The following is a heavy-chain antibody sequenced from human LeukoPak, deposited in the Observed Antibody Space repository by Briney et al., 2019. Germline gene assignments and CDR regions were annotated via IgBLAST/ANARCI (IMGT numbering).Heavy chain of an antibody. CDR2: INQGGSDI. D-gene: IGHD4-23*01. CDR3: PRGLRWTDF. J-gene: IGHJ4*02. CDR1: GFTFGDDW. V-gene: IGHV3-7*01. Sequence: GGSLRLSCVFSGFTFGDDWMNWVRQAPGKGLEWVANINQGGSDIHFVDSVKGRFTISRDNAKNSLYLQINSLRAEDTGVYYCPRGLRWTDFWGQGTLVTVSS.